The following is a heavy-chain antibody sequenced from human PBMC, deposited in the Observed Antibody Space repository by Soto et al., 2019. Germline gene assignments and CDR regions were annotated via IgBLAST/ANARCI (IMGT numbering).Heavy chain of an antibody. D-gene: IGHD1-26*01. CDR3: VRGASLNFDY. CDR2: VNWNGGST. CDR1: GFTFDDYG. Sequence: EVQLVESGGGVLRPGGSLRLSCAASGFTFDDYGMSWARQAPGKGLEWVAGVNWNGGSTGYADSVKGRFTISRDNAKNSLYLQMNSLRAEDTAFYYCVRGASLNFDYWGQGNLVTVSS. V-gene: IGHV3-20*04. J-gene: IGHJ4*02.